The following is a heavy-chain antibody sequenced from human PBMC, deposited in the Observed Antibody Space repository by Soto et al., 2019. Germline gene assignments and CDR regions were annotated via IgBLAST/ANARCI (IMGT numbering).Heavy chain of an antibody. V-gene: IGHV3-7*05. CDR2: INLDGSEK. CDR1: GFTFRTSW. D-gene: IGHD5-18*01. Sequence: EVQLVESGGGLVQPGGSLRLSCAASGFTFRTSWLSWVRQVPGKGLEWVANINLDGSEKNYVDSVKGRFPISRDNASNSLYLQMSSLRAEDTALYYCARDGSTSWYSYDYHGMDVWGQGTTVTVSS. J-gene: IGHJ6*02. CDR3: ARDGSTSWYSYDYHGMDV.